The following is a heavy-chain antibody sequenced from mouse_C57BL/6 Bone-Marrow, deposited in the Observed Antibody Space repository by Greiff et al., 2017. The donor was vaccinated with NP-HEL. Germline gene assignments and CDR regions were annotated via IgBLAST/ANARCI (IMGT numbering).Heavy chain of an antibody. V-gene: IGHV1-80*01. J-gene: IGHJ2*01. Sequence: ESGAELVKPGASVKISCKASGYAFSSYWMNWVKQRPGKGLEWIGQIYPGDGDTNYNGKFKGKATLTADKSSSTAYMQLSSLTSEDSAVYFCARKIYSNLDYWGQGTTLTVSS. D-gene: IGHD2-5*01. CDR1: GYAFSSYW. CDR3: ARKIYSNLDY. CDR2: IYPGDGDT.